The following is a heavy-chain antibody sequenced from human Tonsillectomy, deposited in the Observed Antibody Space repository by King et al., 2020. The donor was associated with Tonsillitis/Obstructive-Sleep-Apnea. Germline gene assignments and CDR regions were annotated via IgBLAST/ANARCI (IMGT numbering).Heavy chain of an antibody. CDR1: GFTISNYW. J-gene: IGHJ3*01. Sequence: VQLVESGGGLVQPGGSLRLSCAASGFTISNYWMSWVRQAPGKGLEWVANTKQDGSEKHYVDSVKGRFTISRENAKNSLYLQMNSRRAEDTAVYNCAREAPMRGALYGFDVWGQGTVVAVSS. CDR3: AREAPMRGALYGFDV. V-gene: IGHV3-7*03. CDR2: TKQDGSEK. D-gene: IGHD3-10*01.